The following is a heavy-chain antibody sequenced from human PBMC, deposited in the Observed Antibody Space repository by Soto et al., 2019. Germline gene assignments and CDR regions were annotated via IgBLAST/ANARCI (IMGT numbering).Heavy chain of an antibody. D-gene: IGHD6-13*01. V-gene: IGHV1-3*01. CDR2: INAGNGNT. CDR1: GYTFTSYA. Sequence: AASVKVSCKASGYTFTSYAMHWVRQAPGQRLEWMGWINAGNGNTKYSQKFQGRDTITRDTSASTAYMELSSLRSEDTVVYYCAREVGAAASQTYYDYWGQGTLVTVSS. CDR3: AREVGAAASQTYYDY. J-gene: IGHJ4*02.